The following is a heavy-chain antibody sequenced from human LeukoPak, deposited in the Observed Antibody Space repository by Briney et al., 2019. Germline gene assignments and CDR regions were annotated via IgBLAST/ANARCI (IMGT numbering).Heavy chain of an antibody. CDR1: GYTFTSYG. D-gene: IGHD6-6*01. Sequence: ASVKVSFKASGYTFTSYGISWVRQAPGQGLEWMGWISAYNGNTNYAQKLQGRVTMTTDTSTSTAYMELRSLRSDDTAVYYCARDLIAARRAHFDYWGQGTLVTVSS. V-gene: IGHV1-18*01. J-gene: IGHJ4*02. CDR3: ARDLIAARRAHFDY. CDR2: ISAYNGNT.